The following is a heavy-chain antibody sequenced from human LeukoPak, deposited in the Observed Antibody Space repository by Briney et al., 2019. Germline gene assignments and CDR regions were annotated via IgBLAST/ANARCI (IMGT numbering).Heavy chain of an antibody. J-gene: IGHJ5*02. CDR3: ARGVNDNSGDWFDP. V-gene: IGHV3-48*01. Sequence: GGSLRLSCAASGFTFSSYAMSWVRQAPGKGLEWVSYISSSSSTIYYADSVKGRFTISRDNAKNSLYLQMNSLRAEDTAVYYCARGVNDNSGDWFDPWGQGTLVTVSS. CDR2: ISSSSSTI. D-gene: IGHD4-23*01. CDR1: GFTFSSYA.